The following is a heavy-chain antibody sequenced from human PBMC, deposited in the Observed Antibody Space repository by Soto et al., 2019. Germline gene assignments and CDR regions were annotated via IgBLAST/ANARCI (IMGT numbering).Heavy chain of an antibody. CDR3: VKDRMAYNSVWDPFDI. Sequence: GGSLRLSCAASGFTFYSYAMSWVRQAPGKGLEWVSTIGSVGGVTYYADSVKGRFTISRDDSKNTLLLQMNSLRAEDTAVYYCVKDRMAYNSVWDPFDIWGQGTMVTVSS. J-gene: IGHJ3*02. CDR2: IGSVGGVT. CDR1: GFTFYSYA. D-gene: IGHD1-20*01. V-gene: IGHV3-23*01.